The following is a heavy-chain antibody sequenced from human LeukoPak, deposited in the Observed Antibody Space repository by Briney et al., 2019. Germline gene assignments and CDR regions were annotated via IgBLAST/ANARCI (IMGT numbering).Heavy chain of an antibody. CDR1: GGSISSYY. CDR3: AGVGNGCLDC. CDR2: IYYSGNT. V-gene: IGHV4-59*01. D-gene: IGHD6-19*01. Sequence: KPSETLCLACTVSGGSISSYYWRWMRQPPGKGLEWIGYIYYSGNTNYNPSLKSRVTISIDTSKNQYSLMLSSVTAADTAVYYCAGVGNGCLDCWGQGTLVTVSS. J-gene: IGHJ4*02.